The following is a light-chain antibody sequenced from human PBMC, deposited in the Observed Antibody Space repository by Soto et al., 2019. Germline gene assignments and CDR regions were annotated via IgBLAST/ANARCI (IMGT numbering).Light chain of an antibody. CDR3: QQSYSTSWT. Sequence: DIQMTQSPSSLSASVGDRVSITCRASQGISRYLNWYQQKPGKAPKLLIYAASSLQSGVPSRFSGSGSGTDFTLTISSLQLEDLATYYCQQSYSTSWTFGHGTKVEIK. CDR2: AAS. V-gene: IGKV1-39*01. J-gene: IGKJ1*01. CDR1: QGISRY.